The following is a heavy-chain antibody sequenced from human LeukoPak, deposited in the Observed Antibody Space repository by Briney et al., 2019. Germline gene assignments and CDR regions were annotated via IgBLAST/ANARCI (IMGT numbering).Heavy chain of an antibody. Sequence: SETLSLTCEIYGGTFSGYYWSWIRQPPGKGLEWIGYIYYSGSTNYNPSLKSRVTISVDTSKNQISLKLSSVTAADTAVYYCARVDPDSSSTLEVFDYWGQGTLVTVSS. V-gene: IGHV4-59*01. D-gene: IGHD6-6*01. CDR1: GGTFSGYY. CDR2: IYYSGST. J-gene: IGHJ4*02. CDR3: ARVDPDSSSTLEVFDY.